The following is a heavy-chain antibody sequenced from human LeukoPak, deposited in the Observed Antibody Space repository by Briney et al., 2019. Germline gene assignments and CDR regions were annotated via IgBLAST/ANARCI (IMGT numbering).Heavy chain of an antibody. CDR1: GGPISSHY. CDR3: ARGAGWWDY. V-gene: IGHV4-59*11. J-gene: IGHJ4*02. Sequence: SETLSLTCTVSGGPISSHYWSWIRQPPGEGLEWIGYISYNGRINYNPSLKSRVTLSLDTSKNQFSLTLTSVTAADTAVYYCARGAGWWDYWGQGTLVTVSS. CDR2: ISYNGRI. D-gene: IGHD2-15*01.